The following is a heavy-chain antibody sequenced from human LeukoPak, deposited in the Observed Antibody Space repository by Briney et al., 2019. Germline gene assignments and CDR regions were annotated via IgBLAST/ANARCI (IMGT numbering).Heavy chain of an antibody. Sequence: ASVTVSCKASGYTFTIYAMHWVRQAPGQRLEWMGWSNAGNGNTKYSQKFQGRVTITRDTSASTAYMELSSLRSEDTAVYYCASVSYIWELLIYWGQGTLVTVSS. CDR1: GYTFTIYA. CDR2: SNAGNGNT. V-gene: IGHV1-3*01. J-gene: IGHJ4*02. CDR3: ASVSYIWELLIY. D-gene: IGHD1-26*01.